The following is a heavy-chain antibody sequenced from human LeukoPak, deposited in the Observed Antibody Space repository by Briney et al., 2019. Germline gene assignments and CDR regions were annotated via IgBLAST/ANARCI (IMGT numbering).Heavy chain of an antibody. V-gene: IGHV3-23*01. D-gene: IGHD3-10*01. CDR1: GFTFSSYG. CDR3: AKVMVRGASSDY. Sequence: GGSLRLSCAASGFTFSSYGMNWVRQAPGKGLEWVSGISPSGGTTYYTDSVKGRFTISRDNSKHTVSLQMNSLRGEDTAVYYCAKVMVRGASSDYWGQGTLVTVSS. J-gene: IGHJ4*02. CDR2: ISPSGGTT.